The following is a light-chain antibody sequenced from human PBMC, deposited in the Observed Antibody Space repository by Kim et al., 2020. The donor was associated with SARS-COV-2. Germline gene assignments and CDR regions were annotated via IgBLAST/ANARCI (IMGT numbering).Light chain of an antibody. CDR1: QSVTTY. CDR3: QQRAKWPLT. CDR2: DAP. V-gene: IGKV3-11*01. J-gene: IGKJ3*01. Sequence: EIVLTQSPATLSLSPGEGATLSCRASQSVTTYLAWYQQKPGQAPRLVIYDAPNRATGVPARFSGSGSGTEFTLTISTLEPEDFAIYYCQQRAKWPLTVGPGTKVDIK.